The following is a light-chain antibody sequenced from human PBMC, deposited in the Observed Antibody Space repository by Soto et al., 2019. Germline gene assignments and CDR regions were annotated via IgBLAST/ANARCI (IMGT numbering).Light chain of an antibody. CDR2: NNN. CDR1: RSNIGNNA. J-gene: IGLJ3*02. CDR3: ATWDDSLNARGV. V-gene: IGLV1-44*01. Sequence: QSVLTQPPSASGTPGQRVTISCSGSRSNIGNNAVSWYQQFPGTAPKLLISNNNQRPSGVPDLFSGSKSGTSASLAISGLQSEDEADYYCATWDDSLNARGVFGGGTKLTVL.